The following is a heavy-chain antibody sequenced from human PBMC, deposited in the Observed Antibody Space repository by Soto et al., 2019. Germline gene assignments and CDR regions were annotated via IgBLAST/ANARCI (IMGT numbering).Heavy chain of an antibody. V-gene: IGHV4-4*01. D-gene: IGHD2-21*01. CDR1: GGSISSGDW. Sequence: QVQLQESGPGLVKPSGTLSLTCAVSGGSISSGDWCWSWVRQSPGKGLEWIGEIYYSGSTTYNPSRKRRVTISADKSENKSSLCLSSVTAADAAVYCCAGRGCVSIYGPLDYWGQGTLVSVSS. CDR2: IYYSGST. CDR3: AGRGCVSIYGPLDY. J-gene: IGHJ4*02.